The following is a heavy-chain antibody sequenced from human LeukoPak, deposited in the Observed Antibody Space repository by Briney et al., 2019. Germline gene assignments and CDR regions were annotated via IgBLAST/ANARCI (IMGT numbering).Heavy chain of an antibody. CDR2: ISDDGSNK. V-gene: IGHV3-30*18. Sequence: GGSLRLSCAVSGFTLSNYAMHWVRQAPGKGLEWVAVISDDGSNKYYGDSVKGRFTISRDNSKNTVYLQMNSLRAEDTAVYYCAKDRYSSGWYSDFDYWGQGTLVTVSS. D-gene: IGHD6-19*01. CDR1: GFTLSNYA. CDR3: AKDRYSSGWYSDFDY. J-gene: IGHJ4*02.